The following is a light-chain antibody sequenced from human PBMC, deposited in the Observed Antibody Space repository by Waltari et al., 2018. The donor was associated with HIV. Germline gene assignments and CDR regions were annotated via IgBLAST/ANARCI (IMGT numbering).Light chain of an antibody. Sequence: SYVLTQPPSVSVAPGQTARITCGGGNIGNKSVHWYQQKPGQAPVLVVFDDSDRPSGIPERFSGSNSGNTATLTVSRVEAGDEADYYCQVWDSGSDHPGVFGTGTKVTVL. CDR3: QVWDSGSDHPGV. V-gene: IGLV3-21*02. CDR1: NIGNKS. CDR2: DDS. J-gene: IGLJ1*01.